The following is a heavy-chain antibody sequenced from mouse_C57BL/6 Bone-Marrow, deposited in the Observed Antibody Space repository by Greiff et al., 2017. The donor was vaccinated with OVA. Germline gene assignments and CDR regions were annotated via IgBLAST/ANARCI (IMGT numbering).Heavy chain of an antibody. J-gene: IGHJ2*01. D-gene: IGHD1-1*01. V-gene: IGHV1-19*01. CDR3: ARVTTVGY. CDR1: GYTFTDYY. CDR2: INPYNGGT. Sequence: EVKLMESGPVLVKPGASVKMSCKASGYTFTDYYMNWVKQSHGKSLEWIGVINPYNGGTSYNQKFKGKATLTVDKSSSTAYMELNSLTSEDSAVYYCARVTTVGYWGQGTTLTVSS.